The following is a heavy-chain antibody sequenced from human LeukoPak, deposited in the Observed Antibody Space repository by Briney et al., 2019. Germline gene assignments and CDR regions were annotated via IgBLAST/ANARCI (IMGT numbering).Heavy chain of an antibody. J-gene: IGHJ4*02. D-gene: IGHD5-18*01. Sequence: SVKVSCKASAGTLSSYSISWVRQAPGQGREWMGGIIPIFGTANYAQKFQGRVTITADESTSTAYMELSSLRSEDTAVYYCARDQYSYGWNYWGQGTLVTVSS. V-gene: IGHV1-69*13. CDR3: ARDQYSYGWNY. CDR1: AGTLSSYS. CDR2: IIPIFGTA.